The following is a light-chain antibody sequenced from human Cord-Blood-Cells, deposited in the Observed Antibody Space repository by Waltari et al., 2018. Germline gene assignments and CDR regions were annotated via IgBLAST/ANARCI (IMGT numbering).Light chain of an antibody. CDR1: SGSIASHY. J-gene: IGLJ2*01. Sequence: NFMLTQPHSVSESPGKTVTISCTRSSGSIASHYVQLYQQRPGSSPTTVISEDNQMPSGVPDRFSGSIDSSSNSASLTSSGLMTEDEADYYCQSYDSSNVVVGGGTKLTVL. V-gene: IGLV6-57*01. CDR3: QSYDSSNVV. CDR2: EDN.